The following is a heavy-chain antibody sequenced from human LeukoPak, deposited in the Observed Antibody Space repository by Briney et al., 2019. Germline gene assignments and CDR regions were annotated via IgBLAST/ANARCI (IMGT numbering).Heavy chain of an antibody. D-gene: IGHD6-25*01. CDR2: ISYDGSNK. Sequence: GGSLRLSCAAPGFTFSSYAMHWVRQAPGKGLEWVAVISYDGSNKYYADSVKGRFTISRDNAKNSLYLQMNSLRAEDTALYYCAKDLGSPNGPTYYYYYGMDVWGQGTTVTVSS. CDR1: GFTFSSYA. J-gene: IGHJ6*02. V-gene: IGHV3-30-3*01. CDR3: AKDLGSPNGPTYYYYYGMDV.